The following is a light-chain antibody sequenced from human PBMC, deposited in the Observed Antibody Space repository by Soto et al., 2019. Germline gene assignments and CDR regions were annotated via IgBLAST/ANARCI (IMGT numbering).Light chain of an antibody. J-gene: IGLJ3*02. CDR2: DNN. V-gene: IGLV1-51*01. Sequence: QSVLTQPPSVSAAPGQKVTISCSGSSSNIGSNYVSWYQQLPGTAPKLLICDNNKRPSGIPDRFSGSKSGTSATLGITGLQTGDEADYYCGTWDSSLSAGVFGGGTKPPS. CDR3: GTWDSSLSAGV. CDR1: SSNIGSNY.